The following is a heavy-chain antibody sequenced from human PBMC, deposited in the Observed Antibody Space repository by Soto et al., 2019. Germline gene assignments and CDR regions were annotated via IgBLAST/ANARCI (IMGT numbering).Heavy chain of an antibody. CDR3: AKCRGYYGSGQYGMDG. CDR1: GFTFSSYA. V-gene: IGHV3-23*01. J-gene: IGHJ6*04. CDR2: ISGSGGST. D-gene: IGHD3-10*01. Sequence: PGGSLRLSCAASGFTFSSYAMSWVRQAPGKGLEWVSAISGSGGSTYYADSVKGRFTISRDNSKNTLYLQMNSLRAEDTAVYYCAKCRGYYGSGQYGMDGWGKGTTVTVSS.